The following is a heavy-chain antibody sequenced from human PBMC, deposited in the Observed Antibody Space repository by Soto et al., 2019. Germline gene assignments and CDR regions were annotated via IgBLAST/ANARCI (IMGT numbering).Heavy chain of an antibody. CDR1: GFTFSSYW. D-gene: IGHD3-22*01. J-gene: IGHJ4*02. Sequence: GGSLRLSCAASGFTFSSYWMHWVRQAPGKGLVWVSRINTDGSSTTYADSVKGRFAISRDNAKNTLYLQMNSLRAEDTAVYYCARTGYYYDTRGYDFDYWGQGILVTVS. CDR3: ARTGYYYDTRGYDFDY. V-gene: IGHV3-74*01. CDR2: INTDGSST.